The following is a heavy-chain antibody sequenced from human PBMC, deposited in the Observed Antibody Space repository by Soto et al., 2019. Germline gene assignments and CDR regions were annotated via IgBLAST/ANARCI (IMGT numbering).Heavy chain of an antibody. D-gene: IGHD5-12*01. CDR1: SSSIKSNNW. Sequence: SETLSLTCDVSSSSIKSNNWWGWIRQPPGKGLEWIGYIYYSGSTYYNPSLKSGVTMSVDTSKNQFSLKLSSVTAVDTAVYYCATKPNSRYYFDYWGQGALVTVSS. J-gene: IGHJ4*02. V-gene: IGHV4-28*01. CDR3: ATKPNSRYYFDY. CDR2: IYYSGST.